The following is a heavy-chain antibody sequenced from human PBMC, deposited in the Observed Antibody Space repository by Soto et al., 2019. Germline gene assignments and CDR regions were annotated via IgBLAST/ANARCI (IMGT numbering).Heavy chain of an antibody. V-gene: IGHV3-23*01. CDR3: ARRGPGTYLDY. J-gene: IGHJ4*02. CDR2: IIGSGDST. CDR1: GFTFSSYA. Sequence: EVQLLDSGGGLVQPGGSLRLSCAASGFTFSSYAMNWVRQAPGKGLEWVSVIIGSGDSTYYADSVKGRFTISIDNSKTTLYLQMNSLRTEDTVVYYCARRGPGTYLDYWGQGTLVTVSS. D-gene: IGHD6-13*01.